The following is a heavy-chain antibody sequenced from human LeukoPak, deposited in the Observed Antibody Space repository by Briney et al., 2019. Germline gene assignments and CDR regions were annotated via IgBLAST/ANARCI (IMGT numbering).Heavy chain of an antibody. Sequence: GGSLRLSCAASGFTFSSYSMNWVRQAPGKGLEWVSSISSSSSYIYYADSVKGRFTISRDNAKNSLYLQMNSLRAEDTAVYYCASKAAAVRHLDYWGQGTQVTVSS. V-gene: IGHV3-21*01. J-gene: IGHJ4*02. CDR3: ASKAAAVRHLDY. D-gene: IGHD6-13*01. CDR2: ISSSSSYI. CDR1: GFTFSSYS.